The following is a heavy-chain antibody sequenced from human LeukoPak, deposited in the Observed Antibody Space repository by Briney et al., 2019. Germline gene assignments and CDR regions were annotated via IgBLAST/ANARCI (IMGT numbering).Heavy chain of an antibody. V-gene: IGHV1-2*02. J-gene: IGHJ4*02. CDR1: GYTFIDYY. CDR2: INLNSGGT. D-gene: IGHD3-22*01. CDR3: TRGGDYEGPNYFDY. Sequence: EASVKVSCKAPGYTFIDYYMHWVRQAPGHGLEWLGWINLNSGGTHYVQKFQGRVTMTRDTSISTAYMELSSLRSDDTAVYYRTRGGDYEGPNYFDYWGQGTLVTVPS.